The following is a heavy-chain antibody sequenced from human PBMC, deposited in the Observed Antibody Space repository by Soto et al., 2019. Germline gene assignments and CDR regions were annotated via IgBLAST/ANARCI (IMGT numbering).Heavy chain of an antibody. V-gene: IGHV3-23*01. D-gene: IGHD6-13*01. J-gene: IGHJ4*02. Sequence: EVQLLESGGGLVQPGGSLRLSCAASGFTFSSYAMSWVRQAPGKGLEWVSAISGSGGSTYYADSVKGRFTISRDNSKNTLYRKRNSVRAGDTALDYWAKAGSSWSRGYFAYGAQGPLVPV. CDR3: AKAGSSWSRGYFAY. CDR1: GFTFSSYA. CDR2: ISGSGGST.